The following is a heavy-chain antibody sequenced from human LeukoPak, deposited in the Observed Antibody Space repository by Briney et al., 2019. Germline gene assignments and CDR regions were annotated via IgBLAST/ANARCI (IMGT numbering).Heavy chain of an antibody. CDR3: ARAAGYTVFDY. Sequence: SETLSLTCTVSGGSISSYYWSWIRQPPGKGLEWIGYIYYSGSTNYNPSLKSRVTISVDTSENQFSLKLSSVTAADTAVYYCARAAGYTVFDYWGQGTLVTVSS. CDR1: GGSISSYY. J-gene: IGHJ4*02. V-gene: IGHV4-59*01. D-gene: IGHD3-9*01. CDR2: IYYSGST.